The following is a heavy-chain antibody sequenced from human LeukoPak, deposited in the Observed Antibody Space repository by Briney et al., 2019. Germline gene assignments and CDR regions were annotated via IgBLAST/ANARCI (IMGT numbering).Heavy chain of an antibody. CDR1: GYIFITYW. Sequence: GESLKISCKGSGYIFITYWIGWVRQMPGKGLEWMGIIYPDDSDTRYSPSFQGQVTISADKSISTAYLQWSSLRASDTAMYYCARSSSNYNYWGQGTLVTVSS. CDR2: IYPDDSDT. CDR3: ARSSSNYNY. J-gene: IGHJ4*02. V-gene: IGHV5-51*01. D-gene: IGHD6-13*01.